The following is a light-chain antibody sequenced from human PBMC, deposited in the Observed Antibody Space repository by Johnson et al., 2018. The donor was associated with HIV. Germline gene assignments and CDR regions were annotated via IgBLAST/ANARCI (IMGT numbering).Light chain of an antibody. CDR2: DNN. J-gene: IGLJ1*01. CDR3: GTWDSSLSAYV. Sequence: QSVLTQPPSVSAAPGQKVNISCSGSSSNIGNNYVSWYQQLPGTAPKLVIYDNNKRPSGIPDRFSGSKSGTSATLGITGLQTGDEADYYCGTWDSSLSAYVFGTGTKVTVL. V-gene: IGLV1-51*01. CDR1: SSNIGNNY.